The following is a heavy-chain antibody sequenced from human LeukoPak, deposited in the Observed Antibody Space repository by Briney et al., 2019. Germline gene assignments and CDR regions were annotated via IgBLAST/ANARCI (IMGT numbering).Heavy chain of an antibody. CDR3: ANPNAFDI. V-gene: IGHV3-30*18. J-gene: IGHJ3*02. CDR1: GFTFSSYG. Sequence: PGRSLRLSCAASGFTFSSYGMHWVRQAPGKGLEWVAVISYDGSNKYYADSVKGRFTISRDNSKNTLYLQMNSLRAEGTAVYYCANPNAFDIWGQGTMVTVSS. CDR2: ISYDGSNK.